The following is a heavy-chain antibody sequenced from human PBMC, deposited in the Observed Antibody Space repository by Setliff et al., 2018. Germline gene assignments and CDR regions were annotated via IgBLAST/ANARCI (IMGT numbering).Heavy chain of an antibody. D-gene: IGHD3-16*01. CDR3: ATAITWTSTRRF. Sequence: GGSLRLSCAASGFTFSSYGMHWVRQAPGKGLEWVAFISDDGSDTYFADSVNGRFTISRDNSKNTLYLEMNSLNTEDTAVYYCATAITWTSTRRFWGQGTLVTVSS. CDR1: GFTFSSYG. J-gene: IGHJ4*02. CDR2: ISDDGSDT. V-gene: IGHV3-30*12.